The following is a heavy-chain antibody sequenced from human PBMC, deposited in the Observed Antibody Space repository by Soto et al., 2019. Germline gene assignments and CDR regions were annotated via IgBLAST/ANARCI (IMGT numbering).Heavy chain of an antibody. CDR1: GFTFDDYA. D-gene: IGHD2-21*01. V-gene: IGHV3-9*01. J-gene: IGHJ6*04. CDR3: EKDPLLWAGGDSSVMDV. CDR2: ISWNSGSI. Sequence: GGSLRLSCAASGFTFDDYAMHWVRQAPGKGLEWVSGISWNSGSIGYADSVKGRFTISRDNAKNSLYLQMNSLRAEDTALYFCEKDPLLWAGGDSSVMDVWGKGPTVTVPS.